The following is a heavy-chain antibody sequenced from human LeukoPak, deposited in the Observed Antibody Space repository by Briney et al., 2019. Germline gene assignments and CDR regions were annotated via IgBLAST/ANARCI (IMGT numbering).Heavy chain of an antibody. CDR3: ARGIGYCSSTSCYDYFDY. CDR2: ISSSSSTI. V-gene: IGHV3-48*01. Sequence: GGSLRLSCAASGFTFSSYWMSWVRQAPGKGLEWVSYISSSSSTIYYADSVKGRFTISRDNAKNSLYLQMNSLRAEDTAVYYCARGIGYCSSTSCYDYFDYWGQGTLVTVSS. D-gene: IGHD2-2*01. CDR1: GFTFSSYW. J-gene: IGHJ4*02.